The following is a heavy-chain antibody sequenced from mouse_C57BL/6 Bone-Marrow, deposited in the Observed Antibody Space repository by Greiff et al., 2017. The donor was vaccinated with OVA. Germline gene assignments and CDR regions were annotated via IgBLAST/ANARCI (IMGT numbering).Heavy chain of an antibody. CDR2: IYPGSGST. Sequence: QVQLQQSGAELVKPGASVKMSCKASGYTFTSYWITWVKQRPGQGLEWIGDIYPGSGSTNYNETFKSKATLTVDTSSSTAYMQLSSLTSEDAAVYYCARGGSSGLFAYWGQGTLVTVSA. CDR3: ARGGSSGLFAY. J-gene: IGHJ3*01. CDR1: GYTFTSYW. V-gene: IGHV1-55*01. D-gene: IGHD3-2*02.